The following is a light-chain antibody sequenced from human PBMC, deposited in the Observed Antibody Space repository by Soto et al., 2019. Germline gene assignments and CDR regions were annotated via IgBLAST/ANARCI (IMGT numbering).Light chain of an antibody. Sequence: EIVLTRSPGTLSLSPGERATLSCRAGQSVNSKLAWYQQKPGRAPRLLIYGASTRATGIPARFSGSGSGTEFTLTISSLQSEDFAVYYCQQYNNWWTFGQGTKVDIK. V-gene: IGKV3-15*01. CDR3: QQYNNWWT. CDR2: GAS. J-gene: IGKJ1*01. CDR1: QSVNSK.